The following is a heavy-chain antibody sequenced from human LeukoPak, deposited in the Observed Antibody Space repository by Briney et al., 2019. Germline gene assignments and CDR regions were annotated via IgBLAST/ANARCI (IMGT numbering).Heavy chain of an antibody. CDR3: ARRAWIQTWSPYYFDY. CDR2: ISSSGSTI. CDR1: GFTFSDYY. V-gene: IGHV3-11*01. J-gene: IGHJ4*02. D-gene: IGHD5-18*01. Sequence: GGSLRPSCAASGFTFSDYYMSWIRQAPGKGLEWVSYISSSGSTIYYADSVKGRFTISRDNAKNSLYLQMNSLRAEDTAVYYCARRAWIQTWSPYYFDYWGQGTLVTVSS.